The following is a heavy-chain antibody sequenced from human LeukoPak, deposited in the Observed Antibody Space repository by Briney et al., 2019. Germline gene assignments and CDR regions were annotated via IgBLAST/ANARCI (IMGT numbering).Heavy chain of an antibody. J-gene: IGHJ4*02. CDR1: GGSISSHF. D-gene: IGHD1-1*01. CDR3: ARQLATSGEWADDD. V-gene: IGHV4-39*01. CDR2: GSYSGST. Sequence: SETLSRTWIVSGGSISSHFCGRIRQPPGKGLEWIGSGSYSGSTYYNPSLKSRVTISLDTSKNQFSLKLSSVTASDTAVYYCARQLATSGEWADDDWGQGTLVTVSS.